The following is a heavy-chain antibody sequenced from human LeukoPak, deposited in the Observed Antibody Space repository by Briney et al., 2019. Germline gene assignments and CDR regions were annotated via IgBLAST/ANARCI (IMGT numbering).Heavy chain of an antibody. CDR2: ISYDGSNK. CDR1: GFTFSSYA. J-gene: IGHJ6*02. Sequence: GRSLRLSCAASGFTFSSYAMHRVRQAPGKGLEWVAVISYDGSNKYYADSVKGRFTISRDNSKNTLYLQMNSLRAEDTAVYYCAKGGTYSSSWYYYYGMDVWGQGTTVTVSS. D-gene: IGHD6-13*01. CDR3: AKGGTYSSSWYYYYGMDV. V-gene: IGHV3-30*04.